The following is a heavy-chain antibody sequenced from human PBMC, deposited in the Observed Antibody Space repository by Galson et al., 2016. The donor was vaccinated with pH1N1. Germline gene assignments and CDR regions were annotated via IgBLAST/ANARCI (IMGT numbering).Heavy chain of an antibody. Sequence: SLRLSCAASGFTFSSYWMHWVRQAPGKGLEWVANIKQDGGEKYYVDSVKGRFTISRDNAKNSLYLQMNSLRAEDTALYYCAKVGGFYYGTFDYWGQGTLVTVSS. CDR1: GFTFSSYW. D-gene: IGHD1-26*01. CDR2: IKQDGGEK. CDR3: AKVGGFYYGTFDY. V-gene: IGHV3-7*03. J-gene: IGHJ4*02.